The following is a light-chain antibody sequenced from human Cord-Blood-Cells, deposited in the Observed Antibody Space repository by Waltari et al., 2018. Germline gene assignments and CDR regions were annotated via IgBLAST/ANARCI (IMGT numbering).Light chain of an antibody. CDR1: SSDVGGYNY. CDR2: EVS. J-gene: IGLJ2*01. Sequence: QSALTQPASVSGSPGQSITTSCTGTSSDVGGYNYVSWYQQHPGKAPKLRIYEVSNRPSGVSNRFSGSKSGNTASLTISGLQAEDEADYYCRSYTSSSTLVVFGAGAKLTVL. V-gene: IGLV2-14*01. CDR3: RSYTSSSTLVV.